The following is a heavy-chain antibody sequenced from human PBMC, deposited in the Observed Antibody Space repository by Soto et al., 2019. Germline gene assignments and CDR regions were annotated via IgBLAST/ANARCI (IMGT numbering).Heavy chain of an antibody. J-gene: IGHJ4*02. D-gene: IGHD3-22*01. V-gene: IGHV3-48*01. CDR2: ISSSSSTI. CDR1: GFTFSTYS. CDR3: AKDYYDSSGYYYWLDY. Sequence: PGGSLRLSCAASGFTFSTYSMNWVRQAPGKGLEWVSYISSSSSTIFYTDSVKGRFTVSRDNAKNSLYLQMNSLRAEDTAVYYCAKDYYDSSGYYYWLDYWGQGTLVTVSS.